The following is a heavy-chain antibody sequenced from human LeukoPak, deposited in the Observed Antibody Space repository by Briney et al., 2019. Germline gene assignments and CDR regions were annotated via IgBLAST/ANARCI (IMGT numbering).Heavy chain of an antibody. J-gene: IGHJ4*02. Sequence: GGSLRLSCVVSGVSLSSHGMHWVRQAPGKRLEWLTFTWSDGRSEYYADSVKGRFSVSRDNSKNTVYLQIDSLRVEDTAVYYCARDRGNDYFDSWGQGTLVTVSS. CDR3: ARDRGNDYFDS. V-gene: IGHV3-33*01. CDR1: GVSLSSHG. CDR2: TWSDGRSE.